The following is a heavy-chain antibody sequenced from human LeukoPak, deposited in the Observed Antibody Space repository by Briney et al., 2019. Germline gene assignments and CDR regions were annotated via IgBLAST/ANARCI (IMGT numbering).Heavy chain of an antibody. CDR1: RFTFYSYW. Sequence: PGGSLRLSCTVSRFTFYSYWMSWFRQAPGKGLEGVANINQDGSQKFSVYSVKVRFTISRDNAKNSLSLQMNSLRVEDTAVYYCARDWFEGDYDRFDYWGQGTLVTVSS. J-gene: IGHJ4*02. CDR2: INQDGSQK. CDR3: ARDWFEGDYDRFDY. D-gene: IGHD4-17*01. V-gene: IGHV3-7*03.